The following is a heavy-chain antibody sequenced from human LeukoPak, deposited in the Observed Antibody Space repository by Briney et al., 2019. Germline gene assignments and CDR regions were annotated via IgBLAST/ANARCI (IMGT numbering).Heavy chain of an antibody. CDR2: IYTSGST. V-gene: IGHV4-4*07. CDR3: ARGTYSSSWYGGYYYYGMDV. J-gene: IGHJ6*02. CDR1: GGSISSYY. D-gene: IGHD6-13*01. Sequence: SETLSLTCTVSGGSISSYYWSWIRQPAGKGLEWIGRIYTSGSTNYNPSLKSRVTMSVDTSKNQFSLKLSSVPAADPAVYYCARGTYSSSWYGGYYYYGMDVWGQGTTVTVSS.